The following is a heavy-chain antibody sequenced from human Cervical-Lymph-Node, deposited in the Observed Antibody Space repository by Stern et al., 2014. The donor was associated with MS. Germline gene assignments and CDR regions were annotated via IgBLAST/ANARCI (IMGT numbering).Heavy chain of an antibody. CDR2: LYPDDSAT. D-gene: IGHD5-18*01. J-gene: IGHJ6*02. Sequence: EVQLVQSGAEVKKPGESLKISCKGSGYSFATYWIGWGRQMPGKGLEWVGILYPDDSATRYRPTLQRHATTSADKFTSTSSHHSGSLKASDTAMYYCARPGDDTAKYGLDVWGQGTTVTVSS. V-gene: IGHV5-51*03. CDR1: GYSFATYW. CDR3: ARPGDDTAKYGLDV.